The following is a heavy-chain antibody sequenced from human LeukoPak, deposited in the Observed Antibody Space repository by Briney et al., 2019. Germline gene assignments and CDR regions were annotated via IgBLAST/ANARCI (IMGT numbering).Heavy chain of an antibody. J-gene: IGHJ2*01. Sequence: ASVKVSCKASGYTFTSCGISWVRQAPGQGLEWMGWISAYNGNTNYAQKLQGRVTMTTDTSTSTAYMELRSLRSDDTAVYYCARVQSSGWWAQDWYFDLWGRGTLVTVSS. CDR3: ARVQSSGWWAQDWYFDL. V-gene: IGHV1-18*01. D-gene: IGHD6-19*01. CDR1: GYTFTSCG. CDR2: ISAYNGNT.